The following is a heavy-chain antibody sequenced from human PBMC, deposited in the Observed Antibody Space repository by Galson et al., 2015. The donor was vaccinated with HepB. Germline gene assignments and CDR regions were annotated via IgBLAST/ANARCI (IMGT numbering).Heavy chain of an antibody. Sequence: ETLSLTCTISGGSISNHYWTWIRQPPGKGLELIGYIYYSGITNYNPSLKSRGTISLDTSKNQVYLKLRSVTAADTALYFCARRTPRGMDVWGQGTPVTVSS. J-gene: IGHJ6*02. D-gene: IGHD1-14*01. CDR2: IYYSGIT. V-gene: IGHV4-59*03. CDR1: GGSISNHY. CDR3: ARRTPRGMDV.